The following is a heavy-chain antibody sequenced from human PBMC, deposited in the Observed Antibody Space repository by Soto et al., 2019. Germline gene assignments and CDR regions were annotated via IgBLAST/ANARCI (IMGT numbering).Heavy chain of an antibody. CDR1: GYTFTSYG. V-gene: IGHV1-18*01. Sequence: ASVKVSCKASGYTFTSYGISWVRQAPGQGLEWMGWISAYNGNTNYAQKLQGRVTMTTDTSTSTAYMELRSLRSDDTAVYYCAREPAYDYSSGWFDPWGQGTLVTVSS. D-gene: IGHD4-4*01. J-gene: IGHJ5*02. CDR2: ISAYNGNT. CDR3: AREPAYDYSSGWFDP.